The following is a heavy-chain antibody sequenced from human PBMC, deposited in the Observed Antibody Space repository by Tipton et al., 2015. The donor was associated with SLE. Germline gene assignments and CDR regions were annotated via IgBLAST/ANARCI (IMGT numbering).Heavy chain of an antibody. D-gene: IGHD3-22*01. V-gene: IGHV4-59*11. CDR3: ARHPEFYDSSSPGDY. CDR1: GVSISSHY. CDR2: IDYSLST. Sequence: TLSLTCTVSGVSISSHYWSWIRQPPGKGLEWIGYIDYSLSTNYNPSLKSRVTISVDMSKNQFSLKLNSVTAADTAVYYCARHPEFYDSSSPGDYWGQGTLVTVSS. J-gene: IGHJ4*02.